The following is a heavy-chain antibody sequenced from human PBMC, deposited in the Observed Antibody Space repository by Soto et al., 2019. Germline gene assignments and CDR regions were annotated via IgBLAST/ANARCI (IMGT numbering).Heavy chain of an antibody. CDR2: VNPSDGYT. D-gene: IGHD2-2*01. V-gene: IGHV1-46*01. CDR1: GYTFTSNY. Sequence: GASVKVSCKASGYTFTSNYIHWVRQAPGQGPEWMGIVNPSDGYTNYAQRFQGRVTMTRDTSTSTVYMDLSSLRSEDTAVYYCARGYCISTSCVYYYGMDVWGQGTPVTVSS. J-gene: IGHJ6*02. CDR3: ARGYCISTSCVYYYGMDV.